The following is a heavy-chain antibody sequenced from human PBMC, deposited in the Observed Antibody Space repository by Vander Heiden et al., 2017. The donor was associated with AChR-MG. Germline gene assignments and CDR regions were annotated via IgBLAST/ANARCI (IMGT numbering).Heavy chain of an antibody. D-gene: IGHD3-22*01. CDR1: GFTFSSYG. CDR3: AKTETEYYYDSSDQLGAFDI. CDR2: ISYDGSNK. Sequence: QVQLVESGGGVVQPGRSLRLSCAASGFTFSSYGMPWVRQAPGKGLEWVAVISYDGSNKYYADSVKGRFTISRDNSKNTLYLQRNSLRAEETAVYYCAKTETEYYYDSSDQLGAFDIWGQGTMVTVSS. J-gene: IGHJ3*02. V-gene: IGHV3-30*18.